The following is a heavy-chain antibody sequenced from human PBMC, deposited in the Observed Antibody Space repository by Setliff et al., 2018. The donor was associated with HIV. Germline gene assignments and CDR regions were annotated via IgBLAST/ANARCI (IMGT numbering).Heavy chain of an antibody. J-gene: IGHJ3*01. D-gene: IGHD4-17*01. CDR1: GYTFTSYG. CDR3: ARVQMAYAAFDV. Sequence: ASVMVSCKASGYTFTSYGISWVRQAPGQELEWMGWISAYNGNTNYAQKLQGRVTMTTDTSTSTAYMELRSLRSDDTAVYYCARVQMAYAAFDVWGQGTMVTVSS. V-gene: IGHV1-18*01. CDR2: ISAYNGNT.